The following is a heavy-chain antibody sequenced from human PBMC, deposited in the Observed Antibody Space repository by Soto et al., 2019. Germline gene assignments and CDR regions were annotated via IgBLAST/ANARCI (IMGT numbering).Heavy chain of an antibody. J-gene: IGHJ6*02. CDR3: ARDRTTVVTPYYYYGMDV. Sequence: QVQLQESGPGLVKPSETLSLTCTVSGGSISSYYWSWIRQPAGKGLEWIGRIYTSGSTNYNPSLKSRVTMSVDTSKNQCSLKLSSVTAADTAVYYCARDRTTVVTPYYYYGMDVWGQGTTVTVSS. V-gene: IGHV4-4*07. D-gene: IGHD4-17*01. CDR1: GGSISSYY. CDR2: IYTSGST.